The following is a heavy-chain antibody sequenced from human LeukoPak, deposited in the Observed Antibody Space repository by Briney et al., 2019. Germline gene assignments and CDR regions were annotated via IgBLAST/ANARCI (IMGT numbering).Heavy chain of an antibody. J-gene: IGHJ4*02. D-gene: IGHD3-10*01. V-gene: IGHV1-69*01. CDR2: IIPIFGTA. Sequence: SVTVSCKASGGTFINYAISWVRQAPGQGLEWMAGIIPIFGTANYAQKFQGRVTITADESTSTAYMELSSLRSEDTAVYYCASTRSGSYFIERYYFDYWGQGTLVTVSS. CDR3: ASTRSGSYFIERYYFDY. CDR1: GGTFINYA.